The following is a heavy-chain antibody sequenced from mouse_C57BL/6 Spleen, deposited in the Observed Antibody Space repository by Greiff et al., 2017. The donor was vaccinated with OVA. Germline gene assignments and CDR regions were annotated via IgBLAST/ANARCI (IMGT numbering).Heavy chain of an antibody. J-gene: IGHJ2*01. CDR1: GYTFTSYW. D-gene: IGHD1-1*01. V-gene: IGHV1-50*01. CDR3: TKCGIRTVVAHFDY. Sequence: QVQLQQPGAELVKPGASVKLSCKASGYTFTSYWMQWVKQRPGQGLEWIGEIDPSDSYTNYNQKFKGKATFTVDTSSSTAYIPLSRLTSEDTAVDNGTKCGIRTVVAHFDYWGQGTTLTVSS. CDR2: IDPSDSYT.